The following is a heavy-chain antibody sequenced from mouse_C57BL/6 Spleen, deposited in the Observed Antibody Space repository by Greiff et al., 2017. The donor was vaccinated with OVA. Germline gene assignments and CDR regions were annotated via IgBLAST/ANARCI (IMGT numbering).Heavy chain of an antibody. CDR3: ARERAVVDFDY. D-gene: IGHD1-1*01. CDR1: GYAFSSYW. CDR2: IYPGDGDT. Sequence: VQLQQSGAELVKPGASVKISCKASGYAFSSYWMNWVKQRPGKGLEWIGQIYPGDGDTNYNGKFKGKATLTADKSSSTAYMQLSSLTSEDSAVYFCARERAVVDFDYWGQGTTLTVSS. V-gene: IGHV1-80*01. J-gene: IGHJ2*01.